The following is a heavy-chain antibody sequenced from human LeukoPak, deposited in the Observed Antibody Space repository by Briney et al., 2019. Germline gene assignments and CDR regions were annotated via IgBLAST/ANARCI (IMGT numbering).Heavy chain of an antibody. Sequence: SVKVPSKAPAFTFTSSAMQWVRQARGQRLQGLVWIVVGSGNTNYDQNFQERVTITRDMSTSTAYMEQRRLRSEETAVYYCAAGCIAGRPGYYYYYMDVWGKGTTVTVSS. V-gene: IGHV1-58*02. CDR1: AFTFTSSA. D-gene: IGHD6-6*01. CDR3: AAGCIAGRPGYYYYYMDV. J-gene: IGHJ6*03. CDR2: IVVGSGNT.